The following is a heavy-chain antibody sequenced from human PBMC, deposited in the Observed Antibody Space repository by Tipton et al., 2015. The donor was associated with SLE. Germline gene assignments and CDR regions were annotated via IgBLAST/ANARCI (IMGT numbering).Heavy chain of an antibody. CDR1: GASTSSSSHY. CDR3: ARGTARLLAY. CDR2: IYYSGST. V-gene: IGHV4-39*07. J-gene: IGHJ4*02. Sequence: PGLVKPSETLSLSCTVSGASTSSSSHYWGWIRQSPGKGLEWIGSIYYSGSTYYNPSLKSRVTISVDTSKNQFSLKLNSVTAADTAVYFCARGTARLLAYWGQGTLVTVSS. D-gene: IGHD6-6*01.